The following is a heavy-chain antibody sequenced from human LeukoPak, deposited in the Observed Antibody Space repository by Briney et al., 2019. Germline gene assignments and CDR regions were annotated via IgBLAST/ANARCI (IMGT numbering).Heavy chain of an antibody. D-gene: IGHD3-22*01. Sequence: GGSLRLSCATSGFTFSNAWMNWVRQAPGKGLEWVGRIRSNSDGGTMDYAAPVKGRFTLSRDDSKTTLYLQMNSLQTEDTAVYYCATDFYDSTWGQGTLVTVSS. CDR3: ATDFYDST. CDR2: IRSNSDGGTM. J-gene: IGHJ5*02. V-gene: IGHV3-15*07. CDR1: GFTFSNAW.